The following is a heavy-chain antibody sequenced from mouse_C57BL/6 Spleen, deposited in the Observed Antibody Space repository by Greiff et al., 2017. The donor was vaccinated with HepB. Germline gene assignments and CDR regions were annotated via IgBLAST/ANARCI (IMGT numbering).Heavy chain of an antibody. V-gene: IGHV3-1*01. J-gene: IGHJ1*03. Sequence: EVKLVESGPGMVKPSQSLSLTCTVTGYSITSGYDWHWIRHFPGNKLEWMGYISYSGSTNYNPSLKSRISITHDTSKNHFFLKLNSVTTEDTATYYCARDYGSSYGWYFDVWGTGTTVTVSS. D-gene: IGHD1-1*01. CDR1: GYSITSGYD. CDR2: ISYSGST. CDR3: ARDYGSSYGWYFDV.